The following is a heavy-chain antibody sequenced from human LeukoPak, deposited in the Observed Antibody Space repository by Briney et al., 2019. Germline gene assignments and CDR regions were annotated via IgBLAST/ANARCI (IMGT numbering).Heavy chain of an antibody. Sequence: SETLSLTCTVSGGSISSYYWSWIRQPPGKGLEWIGYIYYSGSTNYNPSLKSRVTISVDRPNNRFSLKLTSVTAADTAVYYCARFVISTNSVTDYFDHWGLGTLVTVSS. V-gene: IGHV4-59*08. CDR2: IYYSGST. D-gene: IGHD3-16*02. CDR1: GGSISSYY. CDR3: ARFVISTNSVTDYFDH. J-gene: IGHJ4*02.